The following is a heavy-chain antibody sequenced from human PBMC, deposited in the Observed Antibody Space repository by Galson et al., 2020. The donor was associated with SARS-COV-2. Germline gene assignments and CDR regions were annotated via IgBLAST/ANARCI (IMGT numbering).Heavy chain of an antibody. J-gene: IGHJ4*02. Sequence: GGSLRLSCAASGFTFSSYAMSWVRQAPGKGLEWVSAISGSGGSTYYADSVKGRFTISRDNSNNTLYLQMNSLRAEDTAVYYCAKSGGGSGWYGDYYFDYWGQGTLVTVSS. CDR3: AKSGGGSGWYGDYYFDY. D-gene: IGHD6-19*01. V-gene: IGHV3-23*01. CDR2: ISGSGGST. CDR1: GFTFSSYA.